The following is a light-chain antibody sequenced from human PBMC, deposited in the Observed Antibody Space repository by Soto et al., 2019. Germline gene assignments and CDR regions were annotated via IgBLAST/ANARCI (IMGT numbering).Light chain of an antibody. CDR2: DAS. J-gene: IGKJ4*01. CDR3: QQYDNPPLT. Sequence: DIQMTQSPSSLSASVGDRVTITCQASPDISNYLNWYQQKPGKAPKLLIYDASNLETGVPSRFSGSGSGTDFTFTISSLQPEDIATYYCQQYDNPPLTFGGGTKVDIK. V-gene: IGKV1-33*01. CDR1: PDISNY.